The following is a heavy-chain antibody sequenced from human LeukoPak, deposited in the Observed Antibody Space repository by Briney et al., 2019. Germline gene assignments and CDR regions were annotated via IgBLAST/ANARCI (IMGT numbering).Heavy chain of an antibody. D-gene: IGHD5-18*01. CDR1: GFTFSSYG. V-gene: IGHV3-23*01. CDR3: AKTRSLQLRYYFDY. CDR2: ISGSGGST. Sequence: GGSLRLSCAASGFTFSSYGISWVRQAPGKGLEWVSAISGSGGSTYYADSVKGRFTISRDNSKNTLYLQMNSLRAEDTAVYYCAKTRSLQLRYYFDYWGQGTLVTVSS. J-gene: IGHJ4*02.